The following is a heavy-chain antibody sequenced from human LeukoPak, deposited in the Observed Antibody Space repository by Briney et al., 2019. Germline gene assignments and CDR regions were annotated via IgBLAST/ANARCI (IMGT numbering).Heavy chain of an antibody. CDR2: INHSGST. CDR1: GGSISSSSYY. V-gene: IGHV4-39*07. D-gene: IGHD6-19*01. J-gene: IGHJ4*02. Sequence: SETLSLTCTVSGGSISSSSYYWGWIRQPPGKGLEWIGEINHSGSTNYNPSLKSRVTISVDTSKNQFSLKLSSVTAADTAVYYCARAKASNSSGSRGQEYYFDYWGQGTLVTVSS. CDR3: ARAKASNSSGSRGQEYYFDY.